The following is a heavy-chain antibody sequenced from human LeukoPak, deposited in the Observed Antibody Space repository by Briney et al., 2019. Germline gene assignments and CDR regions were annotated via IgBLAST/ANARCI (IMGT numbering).Heavy chain of an antibody. CDR2: IYHSGST. CDR1: GGSISSGGYF. J-gene: IGHJ4*02. V-gene: IGHV4-30-2*01. CDR3: ASFFSSYGYDY. D-gene: IGHD5-18*01. Sequence: PSQTLSLTCAVSGGSISSGGYFWSWIRQPPGKGLEWIGYIYHSGSTYYNPSLKSRVTISVDRSKNQFSLKLSSVTAADTAVYYCASFFSSYGYDYWGQGTLVTVSS.